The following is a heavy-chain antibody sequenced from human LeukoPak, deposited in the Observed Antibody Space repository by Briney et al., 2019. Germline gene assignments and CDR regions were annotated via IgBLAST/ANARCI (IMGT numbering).Heavy chain of an antibody. D-gene: IGHD3-3*01. V-gene: IGHV4-39*01. Sequence: PSETLSLTCTISAASISSSSHHWGWIRQSPGKGLEWIGSIYSGRTIYYSPSLNSRVTISVVTSKDQFVLQLNSVTAADTAVYYCVRHDGRGGSTMGAFDSWGQGSLVTVSS. CDR1: AASISSSSHH. CDR2: IYSGRTI. J-gene: IGHJ5*01. CDR3: VRHDGRGGSTMGAFDS.